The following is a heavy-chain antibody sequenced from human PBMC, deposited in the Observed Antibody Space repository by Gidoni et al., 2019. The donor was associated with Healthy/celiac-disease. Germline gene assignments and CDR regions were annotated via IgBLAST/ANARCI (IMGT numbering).Heavy chain of an antibody. V-gene: IGHV4-34*01. CDR1: GGSFSGYY. CDR3: ARVPLARGGYFQH. D-gene: IGHD6-6*01. CDR2: INHSGST. Sequence: QVQLQQWGAGLLKPSETLSLTCAVYGGSFSGYYWSWIRQPPGKGLEWIGEINHSGSTNYNPSLKSRVTISVDTSKNQFSLKLSSVTAADTAVYYCARVPLARGGYFQHWGQGTLVTVSS. J-gene: IGHJ1*01.